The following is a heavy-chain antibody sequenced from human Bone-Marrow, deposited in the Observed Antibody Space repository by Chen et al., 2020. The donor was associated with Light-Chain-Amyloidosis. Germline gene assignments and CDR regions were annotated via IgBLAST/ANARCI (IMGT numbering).Heavy chain of an antibody. V-gene: IGHV4-4*02. CDR1: GGSISSGKW. CDR2: VYHNGGT. J-gene: IGHJ4*02. Sequence: QVQLQESGPGLVKPSGTLSLTCTVSGGSISSGKWWSWVRQSPGKGLEWIGEVYHNGGTNYNPSLKNRVTIFVDNSKHQFSLQLTSVTAADTAVYFCARVGSDYYDNSGFYPLDYWGQGTLVTVSS. D-gene: IGHD3-22*01. CDR3: ARVGSDYYDNSGFYPLDY.